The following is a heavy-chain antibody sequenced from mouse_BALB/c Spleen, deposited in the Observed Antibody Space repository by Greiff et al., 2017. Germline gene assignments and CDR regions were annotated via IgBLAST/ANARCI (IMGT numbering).Heavy chain of an antibody. V-gene: IGHV1S135*01. D-gene: IGHD3-1*01. CDR1: GYSFTSYY. CDR2: IDPFNGGT. CDR3: ARWLTRDGDY. J-gene: IGHJ2*01. Sequence: VQLQQSGPELMKPGASVKISCKASGYSFTSYYMHWVKQSHGKSLEWIGYIDPFNGGTSYNQKFKGKATSTVDKSSSTAYMHLSSLTSEDSAVYYCARWLTRDGDYWGQGTTLTVSS.